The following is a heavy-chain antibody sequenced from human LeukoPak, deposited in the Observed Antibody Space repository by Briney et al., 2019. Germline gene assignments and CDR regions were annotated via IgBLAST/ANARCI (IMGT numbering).Heavy chain of an antibody. Sequence: SGTLSLTCSVSGGSISSYYWSWIRQPPGKGLEWIGYIFYSGSTNYNPSLKSRVTISLDTSKNQFSLKLSSVTAADTAVYYCARGRPLDAFDIWGQGTLVTVSS. CDR2: IFYSGST. CDR1: GGSISSYY. J-gene: IGHJ3*02. CDR3: ARGRPLDAFDI. V-gene: IGHV4-59*12.